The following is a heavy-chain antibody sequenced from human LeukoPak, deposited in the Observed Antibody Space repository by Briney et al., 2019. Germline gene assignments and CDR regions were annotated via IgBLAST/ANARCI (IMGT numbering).Heavy chain of an antibody. CDR1: GGSMSGYF. CDR2: IYYSGST. V-gene: IGHV4-59*12. J-gene: IGHJ4*02. D-gene: IGHD3-16*01. Sequence: SETLSLTCTVSGGSMSGYFWSWIRQPPGKGLEWIGYIYYSGSTNYNPSLKSRVTISVDTSKNQFSLKLSSVTAADTAMYYCARDGGDGYFDYWGQGTLVTVSS. CDR3: ARDGGDGYFDY.